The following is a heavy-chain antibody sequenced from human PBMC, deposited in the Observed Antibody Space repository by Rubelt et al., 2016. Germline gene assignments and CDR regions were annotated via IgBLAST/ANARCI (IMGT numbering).Heavy chain of an antibody. D-gene: IGHD6-13*01. J-gene: IGHJ5*02. CDR2: IKGDGSEK. V-gene: IGHV3-7*01. CDR1: SGSFSGYY. Sequence: VQLQQWGAGLLKPSETLSLICAVYSGSFSGYYWTWIPQPPGKGLEWGANIKGDGSEKYYVDSVRGRVTISRDNTKNPLYLQMSSLRAGDTAVYYCAREGNSSPPDWFDPWGQGTLVTVSS. CDR3: AREGNSSPPDWFDP.